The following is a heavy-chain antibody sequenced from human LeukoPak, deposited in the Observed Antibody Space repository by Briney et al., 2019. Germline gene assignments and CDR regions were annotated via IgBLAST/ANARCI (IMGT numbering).Heavy chain of an antibody. Sequence: GGSLRLSCAASGFTLSAYEMKWVRQAPGKGLEWVSYIGSSGSPVYYADSVKGRFTISRDNAKNSLNMQKESLRDEDTAIYYCARDTLEYSNSPDALDIWGQGTMVTVSS. CDR2: IGSSGSPV. D-gene: IGHD4-23*01. CDR1: GFTLSAYE. CDR3: ARDTLEYSNSPDALDI. J-gene: IGHJ3*02. V-gene: IGHV3-48*03.